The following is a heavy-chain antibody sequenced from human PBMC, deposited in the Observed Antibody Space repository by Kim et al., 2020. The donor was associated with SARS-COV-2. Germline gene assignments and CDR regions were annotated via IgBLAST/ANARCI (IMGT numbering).Heavy chain of an antibody. D-gene: IGHD3-3*01. CDR2: ISWGSSNI. J-gene: IGHJ4*02. V-gene: IGHV3-9*01. CDR1: GFTFGQYV. CDR3: ARTRTNFGYDFLDY. Sequence: GGSLRLSCAATGFTFGQYVMHWVRQAPGKGLEWVSHISWGSSNIEYAGSVRGRFTISRDNAKNSLFLQMNNLRNEDTALCYCARTRTNFGYDFLDYWGQGTLVTVSP.